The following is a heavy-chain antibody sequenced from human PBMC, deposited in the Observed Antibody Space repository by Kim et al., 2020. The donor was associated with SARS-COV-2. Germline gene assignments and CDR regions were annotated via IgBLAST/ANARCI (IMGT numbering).Heavy chain of an antibody. D-gene: IGHD6-19*01. J-gene: IGHJ6*01. V-gene: IGHV3-30-3*01. CDR1: GFTFCNYA. CDR2: ISYDGTNK. CDR3: ATDLAQWLAYRYFYGMVV. Sequence: GGSLRLSCAASGFTFCNYALHWVRQAPGKGPEWVSVISYDGTNKYYADSVRGRFTISRDNSKDTPYLHMHSLRIDDTGLSYCATDLAQWLAYRYFYGMVV.